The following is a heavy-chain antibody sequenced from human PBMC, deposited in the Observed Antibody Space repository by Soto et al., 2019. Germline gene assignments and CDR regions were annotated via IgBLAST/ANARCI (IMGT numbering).Heavy chain of an antibody. Sequence: EVQLVESGGGLVQPGESLRLSCVASGFTFSTSWMSWVRQAPGKGPEWVANIRGDGGEKYYADSVKGRFTISRDNAKNSLLLEMNSLRAEDTALYHWARCVGAVAGSNWGQGTLVTVSS. V-gene: IGHV3-7*03. CDR1: GFTFSTSW. D-gene: IGHD6-19*01. CDR3: ARCVGAVAGSN. J-gene: IGHJ4*02. CDR2: IRGDGGEK.